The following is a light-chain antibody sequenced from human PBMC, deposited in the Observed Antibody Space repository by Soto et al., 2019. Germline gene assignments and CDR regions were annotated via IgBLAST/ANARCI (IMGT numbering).Light chain of an antibody. J-gene: IGKJ3*01. Sequence: ETVMTQSLATLSVSAGDRATLSCRASQNVTSNLAWYQQRPGQGPRLLIYGASTRATGIPARFSGSGSGTEFTLNISSRQSEDVAFYFCQQYYNWPFTVGPGTTVDIK. CDR3: QQYYNWPFT. CDR1: QNVTSN. CDR2: GAS. V-gene: IGKV3-15*01.